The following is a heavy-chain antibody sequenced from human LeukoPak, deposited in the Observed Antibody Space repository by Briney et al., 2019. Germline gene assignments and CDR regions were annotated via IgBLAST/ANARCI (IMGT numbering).Heavy chain of an antibody. CDR2: ISGNNDNP. CDR3: ARDGTSTDDY. J-gene: IGHJ4*02. V-gene: IGHV1-18*01. D-gene: IGHD2-2*01. CDR1: GYTFSNFG. Sequence: ASVKVSCKTSGYTFSNFGINWVRQAPRQGREWMGWISGNNDNPNYGQKFQGRFTVTTDSSTSTAYMELRNLRFDDTAVYYCARDGTSTDDYWGQGTLVTVSS.